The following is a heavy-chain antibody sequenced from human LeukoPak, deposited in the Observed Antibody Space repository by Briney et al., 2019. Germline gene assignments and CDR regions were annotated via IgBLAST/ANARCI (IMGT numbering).Heavy chain of an antibody. Sequence: GGFLRLSCAASGFTFSNAWMSWVRQAPGKGLEWVGRIKSKTDGGTTDYAAPVKGRFTISRDDSKNTLYLQMNSLKTEDTAVYYCTTGGIATAADYYYYGMDVWGQGTTVTVSS. D-gene: IGHD6-13*01. CDR1: GFTFSNAW. V-gene: IGHV3-15*01. CDR3: TTGGIATAADYYYYGMDV. CDR2: IKSKTDGGTT. J-gene: IGHJ6*02.